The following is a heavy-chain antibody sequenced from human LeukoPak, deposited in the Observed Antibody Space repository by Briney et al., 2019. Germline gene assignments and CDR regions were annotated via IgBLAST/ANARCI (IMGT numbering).Heavy chain of an antibody. D-gene: IGHD2-2*01. CDR3: AAEGDIVVAPAGISRSNWFYT. CDR2: IIPILGIP. Sequence: ASVNVSCKASGYTFTSYTISWVRQAPGQGLEWMGRIIPILGIPNYAQKFQGRVTIAGDKSTSKAYMELSSLRSEGTAVYYCAAEGDIVVAPAGISRSNWFYTWGQGTLVTVSS. V-gene: IGHV1-69*02. J-gene: IGHJ5*02. CDR1: GYTFTSYT.